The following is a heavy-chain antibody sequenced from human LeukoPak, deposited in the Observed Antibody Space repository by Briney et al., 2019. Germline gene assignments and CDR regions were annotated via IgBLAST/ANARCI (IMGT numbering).Heavy chain of an antibody. CDR3: ASASMESYPLFDS. D-gene: IGHD2/OR15-2a*01. CDR1: GGSISSYY. Sequence: KSSETLSLTCTVSGGSISSYYWSWIRQPPGKGLEWVGYIYYSGSTNYNPSLKSGVTISVDTSKNQFSLKLSSVAAADTAVYYCASASMESYPLFDSWGQGTLVTVSS. J-gene: IGHJ4*02. CDR2: IYYSGST. V-gene: IGHV4-59*08.